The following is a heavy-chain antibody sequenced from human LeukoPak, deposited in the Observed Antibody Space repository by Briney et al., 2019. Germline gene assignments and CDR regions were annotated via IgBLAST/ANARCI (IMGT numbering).Heavy chain of an antibody. V-gene: IGHV3-7*03. J-gene: IGHJ4*02. D-gene: IGHD5-24*01. CDR1: GFPFNAYW. CDR2: INQDASQK. CDR3: VRSLGGGSY. Sequence: GGSLRLSCAASGFPFNAYWMSWVRQAPGKGLQWVANINQDASQKYYLDSVKGRFTISRDNAKNSLYLQMNSLRVEDTAIYYCVRSLGGGSYWGQGTLVIVSP.